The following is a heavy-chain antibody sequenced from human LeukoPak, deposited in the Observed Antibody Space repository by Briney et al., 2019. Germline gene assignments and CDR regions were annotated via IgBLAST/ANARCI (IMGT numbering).Heavy chain of an antibody. J-gene: IGHJ3*02. Sequence: SETLSLTCTVSGGSISSYYWSWIRQPPGKGLEWIGYIYYSGSTNYNPSLKSRVTISVDTSKNQFSLKLSSVTAAGTAVYYCARDLLYATMIVVVTPVAFDIWGQGTMVTVSS. CDR3: ARDLLYATMIVVVTPVAFDI. D-gene: IGHD3-22*01. CDR1: GGSISSYY. V-gene: IGHV4-59*12. CDR2: IYYSGST.